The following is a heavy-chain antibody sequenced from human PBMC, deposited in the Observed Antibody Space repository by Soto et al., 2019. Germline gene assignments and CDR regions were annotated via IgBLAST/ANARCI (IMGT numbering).Heavy chain of an antibody. Sequence: GGSLRLSCVASGFTFNTYWMNWVRQAPGKGLEWVANIKQDGSEKNYVDSVKGRFTISRDNAKNSLYLEMNSLRVEDTAVYYCARAFGVDYWGQGTLVTVSS. D-gene: IGHD3-10*01. CDR2: IKQDGSEK. CDR1: GFTFNTYW. V-gene: IGHV3-7*01. CDR3: ARAFGVDY. J-gene: IGHJ4*02.